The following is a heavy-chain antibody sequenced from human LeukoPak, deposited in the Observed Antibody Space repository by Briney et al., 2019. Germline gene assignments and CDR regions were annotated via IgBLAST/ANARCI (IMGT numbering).Heavy chain of an antibody. Sequence: GGSLRLSCAASGFTFSSYGMSWVRRAPGKGLEWVSSISDSGSTTYYPDSVKGRFSISRDNSKNTLYLQMNSLRAEDTAVYYCAKSGLNRFDYWGQGTLVTVSS. CDR1: GFTFSSYG. CDR2: ISDSGSTT. J-gene: IGHJ4*02. D-gene: IGHD2-15*01. V-gene: IGHV3-23*01. CDR3: AKSGLNRFDY.